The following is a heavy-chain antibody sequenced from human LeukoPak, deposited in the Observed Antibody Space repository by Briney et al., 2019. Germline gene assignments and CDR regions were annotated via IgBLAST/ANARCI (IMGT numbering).Heavy chain of an antibody. D-gene: IGHD3-10*01. CDR1: GYTFINNW. CDR2: INPTGTRT. Sequence: ASVKVSCKASGYTFINNWMHWVRQAPGQGLEWIGLINPTGTRTGYAQKFQGRVTMTRDMSTGTDYMELSSLRSEDTAIYYCARDNSVGDIAWWFDPWGQGTLVTVST. CDR3: ARDNSVGDIAWWFDP. J-gene: IGHJ5*02. V-gene: IGHV1-46*01.